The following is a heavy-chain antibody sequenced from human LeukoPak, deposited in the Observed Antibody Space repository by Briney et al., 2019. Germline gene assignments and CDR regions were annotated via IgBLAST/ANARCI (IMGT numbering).Heavy chain of an antibody. CDR3: ARGDPSGGPYGMDV. D-gene: IGHD2-15*01. CDR1: GFSLSTYN. J-gene: IGHJ6*02. Sequence: NPGGSLRLSCAASGFSLSTYNVCWVRQAPGKGLEWVSSISSAGSYIHYADSVKGRFTTSRDNAKSSLYLQMNSLRDEDTAVYYCARGDPSGGPYGMDVWGQGTTVTVSS. V-gene: IGHV3-21*01. CDR2: ISSAGSYI.